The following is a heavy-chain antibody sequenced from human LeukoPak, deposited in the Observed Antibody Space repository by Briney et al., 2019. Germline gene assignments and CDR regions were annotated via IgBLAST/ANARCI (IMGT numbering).Heavy chain of an antibody. J-gene: IGHJ4*02. CDR1: GFTFSSYE. Sequence: GGSLRLSCAASGFTFSSYEMNWVRQAPGKGLEWLSYISSSGSTIYYADSVKGRFTISRDNAKNSLYLQMNSLRAEDTAVYYCARLGTVVRSIDYWGQGTLVTVPS. V-gene: IGHV3-48*03. CDR3: ARLGTVVRSIDY. CDR2: ISSSGSTI. D-gene: IGHD4-23*01.